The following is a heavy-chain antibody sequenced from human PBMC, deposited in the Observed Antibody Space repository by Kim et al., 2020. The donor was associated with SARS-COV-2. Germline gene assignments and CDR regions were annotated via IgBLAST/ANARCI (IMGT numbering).Heavy chain of an antibody. CDR1: GGSISSGGYY. J-gene: IGHJ4*02. D-gene: IGHD1-26*01. CDR2: IYYSGST. Sequence: SETLSLTCTVSGGSISSGGYYWSWIRQHPGKGLEWIGYIYYSGSTYYNPSLKSRVTISVDTSKNQFSLKLSSVTAADTAVYYCARAREEPEYYFDYWGQGTPVTAS. CDR3: ARAREEPEYYFDY. V-gene: IGHV4-31*03.